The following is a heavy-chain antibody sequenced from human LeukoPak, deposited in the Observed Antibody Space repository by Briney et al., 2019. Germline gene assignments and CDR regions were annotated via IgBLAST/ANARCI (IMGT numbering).Heavy chain of an antibody. CDR1: GFAFNDYN. D-gene: IGHD3-10*02. CDR2: ISSSGSTI. CDR3: AELGITMIGGV. J-gene: IGHJ6*04. Sequence: GGSLRLSCAASGFAFNDYNMNWVRQAPGKGLEWVSYISSSGSTIYYADSVKGRFTISRDNAKNSLYLQMNSLRAEDTAVYYCAELGITMIGGVWGKGTTVTISS. V-gene: IGHV3-48*03.